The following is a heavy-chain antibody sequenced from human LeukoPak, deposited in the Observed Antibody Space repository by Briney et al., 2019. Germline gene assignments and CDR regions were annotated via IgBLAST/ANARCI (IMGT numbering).Heavy chain of an antibody. J-gene: IGHJ4*02. D-gene: IGHD3-10*01. CDR3: ARDWFHAFDY. V-gene: IGHV3-74*01. Sequence: GGSLRLSCAASGFNFGNYGMNWVRQAPGKGLVWVSRIRSDGSDTRYAESVKGRFTISRDNAKNTLYLQMNSLRAEDTAVYYCARDWFHAFDYWGQGTLVTVSS. CDR1: GFNFGNYG. CDR2: IRSDGSDT.